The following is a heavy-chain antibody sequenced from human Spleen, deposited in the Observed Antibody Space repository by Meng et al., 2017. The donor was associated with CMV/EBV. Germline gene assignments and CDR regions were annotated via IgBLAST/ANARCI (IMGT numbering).Heavy chain of an antibody. D-gene: IGHD1-26*01. CDR3: AKDRGGSYYLSY. CDR2: IWYDGSSK. Sequence: SGGASGFTFSSYGGHGVRQAPGRGLGWVAVIWYDGSSKDYADAVKGRFTISRDNSKNTLYLQMNSLRAEDTAVYYCAKDRGGSYYLSYWGQGTLVTVSS. V-gene: IGHV3-33*06. J-gene: IGHJ4*02. CDR1: GFTFSSYG.